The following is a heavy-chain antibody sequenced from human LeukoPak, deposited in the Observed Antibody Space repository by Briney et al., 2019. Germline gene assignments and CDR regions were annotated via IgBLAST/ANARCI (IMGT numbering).Heavy chain of an antibody. J-gene: IGHJ4*02. D-gene: IGHD1-7*01. Sequence: ASVNVSCKASGYTFTGYYMHWVRQAPGQGLEWMGWINPNSGGTNYAQKFQGRVTMTRDTSISTAYMELSRLRSDDTAVYYCARDPWGITGTPGDYWGQGTLVTVSS. CDR2: INPNSGGT. V-gene: IGHV1-2*02. CDR3: ARDPWGITGTPGDY. CDR1: GYTFTGYY.